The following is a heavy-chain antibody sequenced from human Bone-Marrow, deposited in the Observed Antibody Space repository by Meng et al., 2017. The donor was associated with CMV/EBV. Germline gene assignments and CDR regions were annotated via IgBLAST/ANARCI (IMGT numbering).Heavy chain of an antibody. D-gene: IGHD3-3*01. CDR2: IYYSGST. Sequence: SETLSLTCIVSGGSISSYYWSWIRQPPGKGMEWIGYIYYSGSTNFNPSLNSRVTISVDTSMNQLSLKLSSVTAAATAVYYCAREGSGYYAPVGWFDPWGQGTLVTVSS. CDR1: GGSISSYY. V-gene: IGHV4-59*01. J-gene: IGHJ5*02. CDR3: AREGSGYYAPVGWFDP.